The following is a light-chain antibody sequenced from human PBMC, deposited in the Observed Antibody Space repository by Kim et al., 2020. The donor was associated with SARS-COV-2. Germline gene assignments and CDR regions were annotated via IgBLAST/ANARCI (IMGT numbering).Light chain of an antibody. CDR3: LQFNDYPRT. CDR2: GSS. Sequence: DIQLTQSPSFLSASVGDKVTITCRASQGISNYLAWYQQNPGKAPKVLIYGSSTLQTGVPSRFSGSGSGTEFTLTISSLQPEDFATYFCLQFNDYPRTFGKGTKVDIK. CDR1: QGISNY. J-gene: IGKJ1*01. V-gene: IGKV1-9*01.